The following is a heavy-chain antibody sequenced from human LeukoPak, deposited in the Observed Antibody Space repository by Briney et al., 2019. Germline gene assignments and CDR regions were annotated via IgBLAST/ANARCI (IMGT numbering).Heavy chain of an antibody. CDR3: ARAGEVRDGYKGTFDY. Sequence: KPSDTLSLTCTVSGDFIMSYHGSWIRQPPGKGLEWIGYIYKTESNVYNPSLRSRVTISVDTSKNQFSLQLSSVTAADTAVYYCARAGEVRDGYKGTFDYWGQGTLVTVSS. CDR1: GDFIMSYH. J-gene: IGHJ4*02. D-gene: IGHD5-24*01. CDR2: IYKTESN. V-gene: IGHV4-59*07.